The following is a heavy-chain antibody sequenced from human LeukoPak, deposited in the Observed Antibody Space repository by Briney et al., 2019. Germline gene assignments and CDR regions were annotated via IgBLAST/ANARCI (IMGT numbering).Heavy chain of an antibody. D-gene: IGHD6-6*01. Sequence: ASVKVSCKASGYTFTGYYMHWVRQAPGQGLEWMGRINPNSGGTNYAQKFQGRVTMSRDTSISTAYMEPTRLRSDDTAVYYCAAGGSSSSSDEFFQHWGQGALVTVSS. V-gene: IGHV1-2*06. CDR1: GYTFTGYY. CDR2: INPNSGGT. J-gene: IGHJ1*01. CDR3: AAGGSSSSSDEFFQH.